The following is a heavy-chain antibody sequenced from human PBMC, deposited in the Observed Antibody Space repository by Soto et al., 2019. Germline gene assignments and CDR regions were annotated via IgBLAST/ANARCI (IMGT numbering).Heavy chain of an antibody. CDR2: MNPNNNNT. CDR3: ARGHHPYFNDY. V-gene: IGHV1-8*01. D-gene: IGHD2-8*01. Sequence: QVQLVQSGAEVKKPGASVKVSCKASGYTFTSYDINWVRQATGQGLEWMGWMNPNNNNTGYAQKFQGRVTMTRNTSIRTAYMELSSLGSEHPAVYDCARGHHPYFNDYRGQGTLVTVSA. J-gene: IGHJ4*02. CDR1: GYTFTSYD.